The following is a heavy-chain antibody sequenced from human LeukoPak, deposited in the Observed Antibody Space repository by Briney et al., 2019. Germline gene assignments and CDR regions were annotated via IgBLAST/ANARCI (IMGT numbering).Heavy chain of an antibody. CDR3: ARVVGYCSGGSCYSSSFDY. J-gene: IGHJ4*02. V-gene: IGHV1-69*01. D-gene: IGHD2-15*01. CDR1: GGTFSSYA. CDR2: IIPIFGTA. Sequence: GSSVKVSCKASGGTFSSYAISWVRQATGQGLEWMGGIIPIFGTADYAQKFQGRVTITADESTSTAYMELSSLRSEDTAVYYCARVVGYCSGGSCYSSSFDYWGQGTLVTVSS.